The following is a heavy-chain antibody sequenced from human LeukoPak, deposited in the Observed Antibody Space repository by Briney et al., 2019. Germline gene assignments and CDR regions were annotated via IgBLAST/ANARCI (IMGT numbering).Heavy chain of an antibody. CDR1: GFTVSSNY. D-gene: IGHD2-21*02. V-gene: IGHV3-53*01. CDR2: IYSGGST. CDR3: AKDQMVTAGWFDP. J-gene: IGHJ5*02. Sequence: GGSLRLSCAASGFTVSSNYMSWVRQAPGKGLEWVSVIYSGGSTYYADSVKGRFTISRDNSKNTLYLQMNSLRAEDTAVYYCAKDQMVTAGWFDPWGQGTLVTVSS.